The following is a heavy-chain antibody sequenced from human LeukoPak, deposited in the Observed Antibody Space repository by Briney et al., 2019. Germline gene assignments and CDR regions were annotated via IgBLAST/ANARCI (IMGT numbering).Heavy chain of an antibody. Sequence: PGGSLRLSCAASGFTFSSYGMHWVRQAPGKGLEWVAVISYDGSNKYYADSVKGRFTISRDNSKNTPYLQMNSLRAEDTAVYYCAKDPTMVRGVKFWGYYFDYWGQGTLVTVSS. CDR2: ISYDGSNK. V-gene: IGHV3-30*18. D-gene: IGHD3-10*01. CDR3: AKDPTMVRGVKFWGYYFDY. CDR1: GFTFSSYG. J-gene: IGHJ4*02.